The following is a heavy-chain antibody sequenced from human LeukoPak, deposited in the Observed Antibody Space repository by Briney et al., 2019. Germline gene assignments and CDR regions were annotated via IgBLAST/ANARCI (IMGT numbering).Heavy chain of an antibody. V-gene: IGHV3-30*01. CDR1: GFTFSSYA. Sequence: GRSLRLSCAASGFTFSSYAMHWVRQAPGKGLEWVAVISYDGSNKYYADSVKGRFTISRDDSKNTVHLQMNSLRTEDTAFYYCARSKRGNSGYSNYWYFDPWGRGTLVSVSS. J-gene: IGHJ2*01. CDR2: ISYDGSNK. D-gene: IGHD3-22*01. CDR3: ARSKRGNSGYSNYWYFDP.